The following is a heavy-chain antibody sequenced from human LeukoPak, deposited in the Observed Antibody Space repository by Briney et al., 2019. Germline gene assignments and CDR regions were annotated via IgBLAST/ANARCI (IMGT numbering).Heavy chain of an antibody. CDR3: ARVRCSSTSCYAEGEYYYYYYGMDV. Sequence: SETLSLTCAVYGGSFSGYYWSWIRQPPGKGLEWIGEINHSGSTNYNPSLKSRVTISVDTSKNQFSLKLSSVTAADTAVYYCARVRCSSTSCYAEGEYYYYYYGMDVWGQGTTVTVSS. V-gene: IGHV4-34*01. D-gene: IGHD2-2*01. J-gene: IGHJ6*02. CDR1: GGSFSGYY. CDR2: INHSGST.